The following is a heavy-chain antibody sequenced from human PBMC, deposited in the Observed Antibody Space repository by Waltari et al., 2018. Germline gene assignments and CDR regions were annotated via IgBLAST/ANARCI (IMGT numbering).Heavy chain of an antibody. V-gene: IGHV1-2*06. D-gene: IGHD3-22*01. CDR3: LRDSSGSHFDY. Sequence: LVQSGAEVKKPGASVKVSCKASGYTFTGYAILWVRQAPGQGLAWMGRINPKNGDTHYAQNLQGRVALTTDTSTNTACMELQRLRSDDTAVYYCLRDSSGSHFDYWGQGTLVTVSS. CDR1: GYTFTGYA. CDR2: INPKNGDT. J-gene: IGHJ4*02.